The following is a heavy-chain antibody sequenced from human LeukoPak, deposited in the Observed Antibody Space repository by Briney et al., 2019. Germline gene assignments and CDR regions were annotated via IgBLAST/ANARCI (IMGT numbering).Heavy chain of an antibody. CDR1: GFTFSSYS. J-gene: IGHJ3*02. CDR3: ARESLYSSSSADAFDI. V-gene: IGHV3-21*01. Sequence: GGSLRLSCAASGFTFSSYSMNWVRQAPGKGLEWVSSISSSSSYIYYADSVKGRFTISRDNAKNSLYLQMNSLRAEDTAVYYCARESLYSSSSADAFDIWGQGTMVTVSS. CDR2: ISSSSSYI. D-gene: IGHD6-6*01.